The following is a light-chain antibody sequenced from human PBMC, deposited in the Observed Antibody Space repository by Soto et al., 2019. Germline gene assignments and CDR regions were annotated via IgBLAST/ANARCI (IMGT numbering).Light chain of an antibody. CDR2: DAS. CDR3: QQYDNLPLT. Sequence: DIQMTQSPSSLSASVGDRVTITCQASQDISNYLNWYQQKPGKAPKLLIYDASNLETGVPSRFSRSGSGTDFTFTISSPQPEAIVTYYCQQYDNLPLTFGGGKKVELK. J-gene: IGKJ4*01. CDR1: QDISNY. V-gene: IGKV1-33*01.